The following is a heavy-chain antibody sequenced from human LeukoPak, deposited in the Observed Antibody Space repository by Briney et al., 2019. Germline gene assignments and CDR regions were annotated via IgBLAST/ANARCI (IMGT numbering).Heavy chain of an antibody. CDR3: ARGYSSSSKTYYFDY. D-gene: IGHD6-6*01. J-gene: IGHJ4*02. CDR1: GFTFSDYY. CDR2: ISSSGSTI. Sequence: GGSLRLSCAASGFTFSDYYMSWIRQAPGKGLEWVSYISSSGSTIYYADSVKGRFTISRDNAKNSLYLQMNSLRAEDTAVYYCARGYSSSSKTYYFDYWGQGTLVTVSS. V-gene: IGHV3-11*04.